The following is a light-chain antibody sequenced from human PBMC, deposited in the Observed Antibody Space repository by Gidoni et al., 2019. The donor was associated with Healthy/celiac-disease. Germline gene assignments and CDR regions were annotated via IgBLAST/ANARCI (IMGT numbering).Light chain of an antibody. J-gene: IGKJ1*01. Sequence: EIVLTQSPATLSLSPGERATLSCRASQSVSSSYLAWYQQKPGQAPRLLIYGASSRATGIPERFSGSGSGTDFTLTISRLEPEDFAVYYCQQYGSSPETFGQGTKVEIK. CDR3: QQYGSSPET. CDR2: GAS. CDR1: QSVSSSY. V-gene: IGKV3-20*01.